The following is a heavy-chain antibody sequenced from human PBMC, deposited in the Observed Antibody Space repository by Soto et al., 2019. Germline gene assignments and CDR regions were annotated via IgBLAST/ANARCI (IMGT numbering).Heavy chain of an antibody. V-gene: IGHV1-69*08. D-gene: IGHD1-26*01. CDR2: IIPILGIA. CDR3: ARDGSLWAFDY. CDR1: GGTFSSYT. Sequence: QVQLVQSGAEVKKPGSSVKVSCKASGGTFSSYTISWVRQAPGQGLEWMGRIIPILGIANYAQKFQGRVTITADKSTSTAYMELSSLRSEDTAVYYCARDGSLWAFDYWGQGTLVTVSS. J-gene: IGHJ4*02.